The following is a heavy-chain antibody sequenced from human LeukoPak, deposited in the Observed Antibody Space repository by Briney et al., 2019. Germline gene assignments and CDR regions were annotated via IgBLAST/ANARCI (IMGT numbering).Heavy chain of an antibody. CDR1: GFTFSDYN. J-gene: IGHJ4*02. D-gene: IGHD6-6*01. CDR2: ITSGTTYI. Sequence: GSLGLSCAASGFTFSDYNMNWVRQSPEKGLEWVSSITSGTTYIYYADSVRGRFTLSRDNAKNSLYLQMNSLRAEDTAVYYCARWPYSSSYYFDYWGQGTLVTVSS. CDR3: ARWPYSSSYYFDY. V-gene: IGHV3-21*01.